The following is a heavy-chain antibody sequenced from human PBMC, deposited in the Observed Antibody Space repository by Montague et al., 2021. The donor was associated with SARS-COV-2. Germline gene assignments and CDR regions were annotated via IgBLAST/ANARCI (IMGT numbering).Heavy chain of an antibody. J-gene: IGHJ3*02. Sequence: SETLSLTCTVSGGSISSSNYYWGWLRQPPGKGLEWIGGIYYSGSTYYTPSLKSRVTISVDTSKNQFSLRLSSVTAADTAVYYCARHSGRDTIFGVVIIFDAFDIWGQGTMVTVSS. CDR3: ARHSGRDTIFGVVIIFDAFDI. V-gene: IGHV4-39*01. D-gene: IGHD3-3*01. CDR1: GGSISSSNYY. CDR2: IYYSGST.